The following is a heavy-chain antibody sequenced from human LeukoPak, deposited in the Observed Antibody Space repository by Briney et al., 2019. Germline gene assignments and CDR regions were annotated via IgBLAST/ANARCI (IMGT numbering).Heavy chain of an antibody. CDR3: ARVRGSGWYRDYYYYYGMDV. J-gene: IGHJ6*02. CDR2: INHSGST. V-gene: IGHV4-34*01. CDR1: GGSFSGYY. D-gene: IGHD6-19*01. Sequence: SETLSLTCAVYGGSFSGYYWSWIRRPPGKGLEWIGEINHSGSTNYNPSLKSRVTISVDTSKNQFSLKLSSVTAADTAVYYCARVRGSGWYRDYYYYYGMDVWGQGTTVTVSS.